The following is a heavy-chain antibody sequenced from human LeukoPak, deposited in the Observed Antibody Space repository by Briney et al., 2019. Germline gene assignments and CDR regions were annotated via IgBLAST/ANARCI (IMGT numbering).Heavy chain of an antibody. CDR3: ARETTVTTVDY. CDR2: INHSGST. D-gene: IGHD4-17*01. CDR1: GGSFSGYY. V-gene: IGHV4-34*01. Sequence: ASETLSLTCAVYGGSFSGYYWSWIRQPPGKGLEWIGEINHSGSTNYNPSLKSRVTMSVDTSKNQFSLKLSSVTAADTAVYYCARETTVTTVDYWGQGTLVTVSS. J-gene: IGHJ4*02.